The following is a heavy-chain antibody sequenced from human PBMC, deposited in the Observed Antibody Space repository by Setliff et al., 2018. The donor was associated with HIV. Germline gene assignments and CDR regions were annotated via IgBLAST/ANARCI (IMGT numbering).Heavy chain of an antibody. CDR2: ISSSGSTI. CDR3: ARDKGPRPVVHLDY. Sequence: GGSLRLSCAASGFTFSSSAMSWVRQAPGKGLEWVSSISSSGSTIYYADSVKGRFTISRDNAKNSLYLQMNSLRAEDTAMYYCARDKGPRPVVHLDYWGQGTLVTVSS. J-gene: IGHJ4*02. CDR1: GFTFSSSA. V-gene: IGHV3-21*04. D-gene: IGHD3-10*02.